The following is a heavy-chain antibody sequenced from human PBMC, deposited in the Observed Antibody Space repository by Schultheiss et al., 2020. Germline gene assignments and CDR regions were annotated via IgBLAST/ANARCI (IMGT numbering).Heavy chain of an antibody. CDR2: IYYSGST. D-gene: IGHD6-19*01. Sequence: SETLSLTCTVSGGSISSYYWSWIRQPPGKGLEWIGYIYYSGSTYYNPSLKSRVTISVDTSKNQFSLKLSSVTAADTAVYYCARGRMQWLVWGQGTLVTVYS. V-gene: IGHV4-59*12. CDR3: ARGRMQWLV. J-gene: IGHJ4*02. CDR1: GGSISSYY.